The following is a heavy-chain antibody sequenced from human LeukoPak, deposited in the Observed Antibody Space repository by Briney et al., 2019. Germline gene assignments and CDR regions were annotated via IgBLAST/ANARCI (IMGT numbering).Heavy chain of an antibody. CDR3: ARAQDYDSIGYVDAFDM. V-gene: IGHV3-33*01. CDR2: IWYDGSKK. J-gene: IGHJ3*02. CDR1: GFTFSIYG. Sequence: GGSLRLSRAASGFTFSIYGMHWVRQAPGKGLEWVAVIWYDGSKKYYADSVKGRFTISRDNSKNTLYLQMNSLRVEDTAVYYCARAQDYDSIGYVDAFDMWGQGTMVTVSS. D-gene: IGHD3-22*01.